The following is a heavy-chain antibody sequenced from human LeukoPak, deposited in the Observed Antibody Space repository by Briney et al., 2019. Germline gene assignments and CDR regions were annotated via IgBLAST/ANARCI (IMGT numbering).Heavy chain of an antibody. Sequence: GGSLRLSCTASGFTFDSYAISWVRQAPGKGLEWVSSDSVKGRFTISRDNSKSTLYLQMNSLRAEDTAVYYCARTIAQYSNSWLYFYYGLDVWGQGTTVTVSS. D-gene: IGHD6-13*01. CDR3: ARTIAQYSNSWLYFYYGLDV. J-gene: IGHJ6*02. V-gene: IGHV3-23*01. CDR1: GFTFDSYA.